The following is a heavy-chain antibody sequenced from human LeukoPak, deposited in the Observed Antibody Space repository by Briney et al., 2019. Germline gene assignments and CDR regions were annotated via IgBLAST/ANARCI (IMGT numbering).Heavy chain of an antibody. D-gene: IGHD6-19*01. J-gene: IGHJ4*02. Sequence: GGSLRLSCAASGFTFSSYWMSWVRQAPGKGLEWVANIKQDGSEKYYVDSVKGRFTISRDNAKNSLYLRMNSLRAEDTAVYYCARAHTPYSSGWYRYWGQGTLVTVSS. CDR1: GFTFSSYW. CDR3: ARAHTPYSSGWYRY. V-gene: IGHV3-7*01. CDR2: IKQDGSEK.